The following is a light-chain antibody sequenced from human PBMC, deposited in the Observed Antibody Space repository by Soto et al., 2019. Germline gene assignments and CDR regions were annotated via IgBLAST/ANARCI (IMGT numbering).Light chain of an antibody. Sequence: IQVTQSPSSLSTSVGDRVTITCLARRSIGTYLNWYHQKPGKAPQLMIYGASTLQSVVTSRFSGSGYGTHFTLPINSLPPEDFGTFSCQQSYSTPTFGQGTKADIK. CDR2: GAS. CDR3: QQSYSTPT. J-gene: IGKJ1*01. CDR1: RSIGTY. V-gene: IGKV1-39*01.